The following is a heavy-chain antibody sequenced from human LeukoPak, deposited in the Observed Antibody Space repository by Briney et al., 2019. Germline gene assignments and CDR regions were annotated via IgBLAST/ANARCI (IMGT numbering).Heavy chain of an antibody. CDR3: AREREDSSGYYYSTHFDY. CDR2: ISSSGSTI. D-gene: IGHD3-22*01. Sequence: GGSLRLSCAASGFTFSSYEMNWVRQAPGKGLEWVSYISSSGSTIYYADSVKGRFTISRDNAKNSLYLQMNSLRAEDTAVYYCAREREDSSGYYYSTHFDYWGQGTLVTVSS. V-gene: IGHV3-48*03. J-gene: IGHJ4*02. CDR1: GFTFSSYE.